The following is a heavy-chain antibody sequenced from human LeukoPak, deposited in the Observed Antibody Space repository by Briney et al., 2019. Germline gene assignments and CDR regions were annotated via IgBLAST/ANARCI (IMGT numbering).Heavy chain of an antibody. Sequence: GGSLRLSCVASGFTFSSYTLNWVRQAPGKGLEWVSSISSTSTYISYADSVKGRFIISRDNAKNSVYLQMNSLRAEDTAVYYCARDVSVYCGGDCAETGIWGQGTMVTVSS. CDR1: GFTFSSYT. CDR3: ARDVSVYCGGDCAETGI. CDR2: ISSTSTYI. J-gene: IGHJ3*02. D-gene: IGHD2-21*02. V-gene: IGHV3-21*01.